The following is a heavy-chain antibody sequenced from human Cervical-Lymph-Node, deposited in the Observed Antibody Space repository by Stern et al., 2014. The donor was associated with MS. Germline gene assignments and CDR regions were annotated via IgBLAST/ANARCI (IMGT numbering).Heavy chain of an antibody. V-gene: IGHV4-31*03. Sequence: VQLVESGPGLVKPSQTLSLTCNVSGGSISSGTYYWTWIRQQPGKGLEWLGYIYYSGSTYYNPSLKSRPTISVDTSNNHFSLKLRSVTAADTAVYYCARIARRVALMGYWYLDLWGRGTLVIVSS. CDR3: ARIARRVALMGYWYLDL. CDR2: IYYSGST. CDR1: GGSISSGTYY. J-gene: IGHJ2*01. D-gene: IGHD2-15*01.